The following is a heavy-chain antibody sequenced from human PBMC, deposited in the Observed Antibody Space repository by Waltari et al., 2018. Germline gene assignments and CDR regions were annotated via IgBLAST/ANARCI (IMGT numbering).Heavy chain of an antibody. CDR1: GYSISSGYY. D-gene: IGHD3-3*01. Sequence: QVQLQESGPGLVKPSETLSLTCTVSGYSISSGYYWGWIRQPPGKGLEWIGSIYHSGSTYYNPSLKSRVTISVDTSKNQFSLKLSSVTAADTAVYYCASPPSYDFWSGSLGYWGQGTLVTVSS. J-gene: IGHJ4*02. CDR3: ASPPSYDFWSGSLGY. V-gene: IGHV4-38-2*02. CDR2: IYHSGST.